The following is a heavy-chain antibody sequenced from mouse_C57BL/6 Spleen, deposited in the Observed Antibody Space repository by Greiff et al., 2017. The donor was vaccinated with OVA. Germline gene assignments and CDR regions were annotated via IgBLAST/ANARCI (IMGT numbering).Heavy chain of an antibody. CDR1: GFSLTSYG. D-gene: IGHD2-4*01. V-gene: IGHV2-2*01. Sequence: QVQLKESGPGLVQPSQSLSITCTVSGFSLTSYGVHWVRQSPGKGLEWLGVIWSGGSTDYNAAFISRLSISKDNSKSKVFFKMNSLQADDTAIYYCARNYDYEIYAMDYWGQGTSVTVSS. CDR2: IWSGGST. CDR3: ARNYDYEIYAMDY. J-gene: IGHJ4*01.